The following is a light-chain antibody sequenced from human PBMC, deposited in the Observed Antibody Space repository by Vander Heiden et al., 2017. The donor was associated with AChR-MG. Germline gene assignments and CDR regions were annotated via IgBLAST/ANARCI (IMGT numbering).Light chain of an antibody. Sequence: QSALTQPAAVSGSPGQSITISCTGTSSDIGSFKLVSWYQQHPGKAPKVIIYEVSKRPSGDFHRFSGSKSGNTASLTISGLQPEDEADYYCCSYATAATVFGGGTKLTVL. CDR2: EVS. J-gene: IGLJ3*02. V-gene: IGLV2-23*02. CDR3: CSYATAATV. CDR1: SSDIGSFKL.